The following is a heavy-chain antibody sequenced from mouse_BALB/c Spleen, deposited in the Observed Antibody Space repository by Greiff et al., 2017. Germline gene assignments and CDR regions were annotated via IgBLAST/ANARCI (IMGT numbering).Heavy chain of an antibody. Sequence: LQQSGPELVKPGASVKMSCKASGYTFTSYNMHWVKQTPGQGLEWIGAIYPGNGDTSYNQKFKGKATLTADKSSSTAYMQLSSLTSEDSAVYYCARGGTGTSFDYWGQGTTLTVSS. D-gene: IGHD4-1*01. CDR1: GYTFTSYN. CDR2: IYPGNGDT. J-gene: IGHJ2*01. CDR3: ARGGTGTSFDY. V-gene: IGHV1-12*01.